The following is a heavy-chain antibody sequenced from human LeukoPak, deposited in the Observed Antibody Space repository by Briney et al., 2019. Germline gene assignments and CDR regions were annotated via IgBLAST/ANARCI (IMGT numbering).Heavy chain of an antibody. CDR2: IKSKTYGGTT. J-gene: IGHJ3*02. V-gene: IGHV3-15*07. CDR3: TTEGYGDAFDI. D-gene: IGHD5-18*01. CDR1: GFTFSNAW. Sequence: GGSLRLSCAASGFTFSNAWMNWVRQAPGKGLEWVGRIKSKTYGGTTGYAAPVKGRFTISRDDSKKTLSLQMSSLRSEDTAVYYCTTEGYGDAFDIWGRGTMVTVSS.